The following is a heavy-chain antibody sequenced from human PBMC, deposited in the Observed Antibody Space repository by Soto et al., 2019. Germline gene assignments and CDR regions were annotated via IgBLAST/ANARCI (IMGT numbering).Heavy chain of an antibody. V-gene: IGHV3-23*01. Sequence: GGSLRLSCAASGFTFTIFAMSWVRQSPGKGLEWVSTISGSGGSTYYADAVKGRFTISRDNSMGTLYLQMKSLRIEDTAIYYCAKEVSLGSTVDLGYWGQGTLVTVSS. CDR1: GFTFTIFA. D-gene: IGHD7-27*01. CDR3: AKEVSLGSTVDLGY. CDR2: ISGSGGST. J-gene: IGHJ4*02.